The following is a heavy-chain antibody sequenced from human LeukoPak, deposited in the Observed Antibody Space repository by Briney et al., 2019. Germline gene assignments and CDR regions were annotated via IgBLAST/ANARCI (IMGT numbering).Heavy chain of an antibody. J-gene: IGHJ4*02. Sequence: GGSLRLSCAASGFTFSSYSMNWVRQAPGKGLEWVSSISSGSSYIYYADSVKGRFTISRDNAKNSLYLQMNSLRAEDTAVYYCAKGPPREQLAPIFDYWGQGTLVTVSS. D-gene: IGHD6-13*01. CDR3: AKGPPREQLAPIFDY. CDR1: GFTFSSYS. CDR2: ISSGSSYI. V-gene: IGHV3-21*01.